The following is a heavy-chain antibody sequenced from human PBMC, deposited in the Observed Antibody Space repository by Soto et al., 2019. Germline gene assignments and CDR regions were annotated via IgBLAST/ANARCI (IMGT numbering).Heavy chain of an antibody. Sequence: PGGSLRLTCGDSGFTFSSYAMSWVRQAPGKGLEWVSAISGSGGSTYYADSVKGRFTISRDNSKNTLYLQMNSLRAEDTAVYYCAKSPSQLYYYYGMDVWGQGTTVTVSS. CDR3: AKSPSQLYYYYGMDV. V-gene: IGHV3-23*01. CDR2: ISGSGGST. J-gene: IGHJ6*02. D-gene: IGHD1-1*01. CDR1: GFTFSSYA.